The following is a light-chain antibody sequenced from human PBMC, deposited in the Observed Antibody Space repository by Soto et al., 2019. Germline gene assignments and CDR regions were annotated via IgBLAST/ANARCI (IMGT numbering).Light chain of an antibody. CDR3: SSYAGSNNYV. V-gene: IGLV2-8*01. Sequence: SVLTQPPSASGSPGQSVTISCPGTSSDVGGYNYVSWYQQHPGKAPQLLIYEVSKRPSGVPDRFSGSKSGNTASLTVSGLQAEDEADYYCSSYAGSNNYVFGTGTKVTVL. CDR1: SSDVGGYNY. CDR2: EVS. J-gene: IGLJ1*01.